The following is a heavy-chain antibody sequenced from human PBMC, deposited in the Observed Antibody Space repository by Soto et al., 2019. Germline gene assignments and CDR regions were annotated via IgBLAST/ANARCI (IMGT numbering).Heavy chain of an antibody. CDR2: IYHTGSS. CDR3: AREVLDTTVDYYFYY. V-gene: IGHV4-30-4*01. D-gene: IGHD4-17*01. CDR1: GVSINSADFY. Sequence: PSETLSLTCTVSGVSINSADFYWSWIRQAPGKGLEWIGYIYHTGSSQHHPSLRGRVDISMDTSKNQFSLELRSVIAADTAMYYRAREVLDTTVDYYFYYWGQGGMVTVSS. J-gene: IGHJ4*02.